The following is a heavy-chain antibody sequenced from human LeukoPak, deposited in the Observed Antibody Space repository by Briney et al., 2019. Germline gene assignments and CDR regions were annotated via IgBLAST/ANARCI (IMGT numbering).Heavy chain of an antibody. Sequence: GGTLRLSCEASGFTFGSHAMYWVRQAPGKGLEWVAGIFGSGGSPHYADPVKGRFTISRDNSRNTVYLQINSLRAEDTAVYYCGKTTVGYSSGQKPAWPVDYWGQGTLVTVSS. J-gene: IGHJ4*02. CDR1: GFTFGSHA. CDR3: GKTTVGYSSGQKPAWPVDY. D-gene: IGHD5-18*01. V-gene: IGHV3-23*01. CDR2: IFGSGGSP.